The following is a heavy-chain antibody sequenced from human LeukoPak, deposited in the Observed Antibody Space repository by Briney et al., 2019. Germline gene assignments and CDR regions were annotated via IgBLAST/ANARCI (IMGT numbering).Heavy chain of an antibody. Sequence: GGSLRLSCAASGFTFSSSWMHWVCQAPEKGLEWVADIKCDGSEKYYVDSVKGRFTISRDNSKNTLYLQMNSLRAGDTAVYYCARGRSPTLGYFDLWGRGTLVTVSS. D-gene: IGHD1-26*01. J-gene: IGHJ2*01. CDR3: ARGRSPTLGYFDL. CDR1: GFTFSSSW. V-gene: IGHV3-52*01. CDR2: IKCDGSEK.